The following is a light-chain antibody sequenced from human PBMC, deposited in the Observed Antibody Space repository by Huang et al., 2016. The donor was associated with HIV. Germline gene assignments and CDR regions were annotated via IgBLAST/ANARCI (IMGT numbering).Light chain of an antibody. J-gene: IGKJ1*01. CDR1: QDIGTY. CDR2: ATS. CDR3: QKYNSVPRT. Sequence: DIQMTQSPSSLSASVGDRVTLSCRASQDIGTYLAWYQHKPGKGTNLLIYATSTLHSGVPFRFSGSGSGTNFTLTIGSLRPEDVATYYCQKYNSVPRTFGHGTKVQIK. V-gene: IGKV1-27*01.